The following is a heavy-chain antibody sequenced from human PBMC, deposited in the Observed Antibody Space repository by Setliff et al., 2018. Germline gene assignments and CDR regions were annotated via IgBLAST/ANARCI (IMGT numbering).Heavy chain of an antibody. CDR2: IYYSGST. CDR3: ARVTNWGLDLRFDP. Sequence: SSETLSLTCTVSGDSISSYYWSWIRQPPGKGLEWIGYIYYSGSTNYNPSLKSRVTMSVATFENHFSLKLNSLTAADTAVYYCARVTNWGLDLRFDPWGQGILVTVSS. V-gene: IGHV4-59*01. J-gene: IGHJ5*02. CDR1: GDSISSYY. D-gene: IGHD7-27*01.